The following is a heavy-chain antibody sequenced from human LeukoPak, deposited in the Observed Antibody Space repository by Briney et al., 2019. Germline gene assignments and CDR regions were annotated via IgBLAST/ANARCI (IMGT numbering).Heavy chain of an antibody. D-gene: IGHD1-26*01. CDR3: AKTGRFGGGYQAMDY. CDR2: IRYDGSNK. CDR1: GFTFSSYG. J-gene: IGHJ4*02. V-gene: IGHV3-30*02. Sequence: GGSLRLSCAASGFTFSSYGMHWVRQAPGKGLEWVAFIRYDGSNKYYADSVKGRFTISRDNSKNTLYLQMNSLRAEDTAVYYCAKTGRFGGGYQAMDYWGQGTLGTVSS.